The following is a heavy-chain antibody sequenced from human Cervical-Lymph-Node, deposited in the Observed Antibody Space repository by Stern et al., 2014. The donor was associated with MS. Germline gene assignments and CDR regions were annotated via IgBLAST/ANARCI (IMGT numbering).Heavy chain of an antibody. V-gene: IGHV4-59*01. CDR3: ARSRDAYSPLAY. CDR2: IYYSGST. CDR1: GGSISGYD. Sequence: QLQLQESGPGLVKPSETLSLTCTVSGGSISGYDCSWIRQPPGQGLEWIGHIYYSGSTNYIPSLKSRVSISIDTPKNQFSLKLSSVTAADTAVYYCARSRDAYSPLAYWGQGALVTVSS. J-gene: IGHJ4*02. D-gene: IGHD5-24*01.